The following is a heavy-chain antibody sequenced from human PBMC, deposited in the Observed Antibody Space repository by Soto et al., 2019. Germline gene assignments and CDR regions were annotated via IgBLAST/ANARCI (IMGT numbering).Heavy chain of an antibody. D-gene: IGHD3-3*01. V-gene: IGHV4-34*01. J-gene: IGHJ5*02. CDR2: IDHSGYT. CDR1: GGSCSGYY. Sequence: PSETLSLTCAVYGGSCSGYYWNWIRHPPGKGLEWIGEIDHSGYTNYNPSLKSRVTISVDTSKNQFSLRLTSVTAADTAVYYCARVRDWFDPWGQGTLVTVS. CDR3: ARVRDWFDP.